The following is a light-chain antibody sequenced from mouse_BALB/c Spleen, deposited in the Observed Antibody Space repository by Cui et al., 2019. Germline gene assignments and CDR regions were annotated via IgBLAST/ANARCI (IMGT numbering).Light chain of an antibody. Sequence: NVLNQSPAIMSASTGEKVTMTCSASSSVSYMHWYQQKSSTSPKLWIYDTSKLASGVPGRFSGSGSGNSYSLTISSIEAEDVATYYCFQGSGYPLTFGAGTKLELK. CDR2: DTS. CDR3: FQGSGYPLT. V-gene: IGKV4-63*01. CDR1: SSVSY. J-gene: IGKJ5*01.